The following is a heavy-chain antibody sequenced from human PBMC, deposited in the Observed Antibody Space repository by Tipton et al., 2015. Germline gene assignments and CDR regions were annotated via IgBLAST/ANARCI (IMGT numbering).Heavy chain of an antibody. V-gene: IGHV1-2*02. CDR1: GYTFTNSE. J-gene: IGHJ4*02. CDR3: ARDTNSIIGTCDY. CDR2: INPKSGDT. D-gene: IGHD1-7*01. Sequence: QLVQSGPEVKKPGASVKVSCKASGYTFTNSEINWVRQAPGQGLEWMGWINPKSGDTSYAQRFQGRVTMTRDTSISTAYMELSRLRFDGTAVYYCARDTNSIIGTCDYWRQGALVTVSS.